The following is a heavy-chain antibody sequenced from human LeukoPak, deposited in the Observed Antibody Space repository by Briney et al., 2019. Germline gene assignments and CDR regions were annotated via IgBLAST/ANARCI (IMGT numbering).Heavy chain of an antibody. V-gene: IGHV3-23*01. CDR2: ISGSGGGT. CDR1: GFTFSSYS. Sequence: GGSLRLSCAASGFTFSSYSMNWVRQAPGKGLEWLSGISGSGGGTYYADSVKGRFTISRDDSKNTLYLQMHSLRAEDTAVYYCAKSGGSSGWLYWGQGTLVTVSS. J-gene: IGHJ4*02. CDR3: AKSGGSSGWLY. D-gene: IGHD6-19*01.